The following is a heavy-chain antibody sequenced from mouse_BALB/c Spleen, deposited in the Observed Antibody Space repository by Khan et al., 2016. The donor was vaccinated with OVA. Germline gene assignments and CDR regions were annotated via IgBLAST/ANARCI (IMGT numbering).Heavy chain of an antibody. J-gene: IGHJ4*01. Sequence: VQLVESGLGLVAPSQSLSITCTISGFSLTNYGVHWIRQPPGKGLEWLVVIWSDGSTTYNSALKSRLTITKDNSKSQVFLQMNSLQTDDTAIYFWARQPYYQYNIMDYWGQGTSVTGSS. V-gene: IGHV2-6-1*01. D-gene: IGHD2-10*01. CDR2: IWSDGST. CDR3: ARQPYYQYNIMDY. CDR1: GFSLTNYG.